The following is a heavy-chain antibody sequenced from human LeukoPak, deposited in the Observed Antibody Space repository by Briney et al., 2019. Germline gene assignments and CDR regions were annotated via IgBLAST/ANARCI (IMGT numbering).Heavy chain of an antibody. CDR2: IWYDGSNK. V-gene: IGHV3-33*08. Sequence: GGSLRLSCAASGFTFSSYWMSWVRQAPGKGLEWVAVIWYDGSNKYYADSVKGRFTISRDNSKNTLYLQMNSLRAEDTAVYYCARDGQQIIDYWGQGTLVTVSS. J-gene: IGHJ4*02. CDR3: ARDGQQIIDY. CDR1: GFTFSSYW. D-gene: IGHD6-13*01.